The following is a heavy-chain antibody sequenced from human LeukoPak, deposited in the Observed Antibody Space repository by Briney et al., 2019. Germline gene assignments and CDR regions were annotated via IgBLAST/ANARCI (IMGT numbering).Heavy chain of an antibody. CDR2: ISSSSSYI. Sequence: GGTLRLSCAASGFTFSSYGMSWVRQAPGKGLEWVSSISSSSSYIYYADSVKGRFTISRDNAKNSLYLQMNSLRAEDTAVYYCARATSVGATAGSSNYWGQGTLVTVSS. CDR3: ARATSVGATAGSSNY. CDR1: GFTFSSYG. J-gene: IGHJ4*02. D-gene: IGHD1-26*01. V-gene: IGHV3-21*01.